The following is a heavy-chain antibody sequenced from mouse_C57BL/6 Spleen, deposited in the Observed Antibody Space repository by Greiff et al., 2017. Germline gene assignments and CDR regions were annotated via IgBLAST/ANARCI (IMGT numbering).Heavy chain of an antibody. D-gene: IGHD3-2*02. CDR1: GYAFSSSW. CDR2: IYPGDGDT. J-gene: IGHJ1*03. V-gene: IGHV1-82*01. CDR3: ARNSGGNYGYFDV. Sequence: VQLQQSGPELVKPGASVKISCKASGYAFSSSWMNWVKQRPGKGLEWIGRIYPGDGDTNYNGKFKGKATLTADKSSSTAYMQLSSLTSEDSAVYFCARNSGGNYGYFDVWGTGTTVTVSS.